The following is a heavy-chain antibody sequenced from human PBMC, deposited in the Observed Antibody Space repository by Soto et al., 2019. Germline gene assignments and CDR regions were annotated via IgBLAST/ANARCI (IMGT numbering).Heavy chain of an antibody. Sequence: QVQLQESGPGLVKPSETLSLTCTVSGGSISSYYWSWIRQPPGKGPEWIGYIYYSGSTNYNPSLKSRVTISVDTSKNQFSLKLSSVTAADTAVYYCARPSAAVWSGYAFDIWGQGTMVTVSS. V-gene: IGHV4-59*08. D-gene: IGHD3-3*01. CDR1: GGSISSYY. CDR2: IYYSGST. CDR3: ARPSAAVWSGYAFDI. J-gene: IGHJ3*02.